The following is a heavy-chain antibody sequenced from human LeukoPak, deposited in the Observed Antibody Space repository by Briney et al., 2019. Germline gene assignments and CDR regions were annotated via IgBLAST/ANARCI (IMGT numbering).Heavy chain of an antibody. Sequence: ASVKVSCKASGYTFTGYYMHWVRQAPGQGLEWMGWINPNSGGTNYAQKFQGRVTMTRDTSISTAYMELSRLRSDDTAVYYCARGMGVLVPAATWFDPWGQGTLVTVSS. D-gene: IGHD2-2*01. CDR1: GYTFTGYY. V-gene: IGHV1-2*02. CDR2: INPNSGGT. J-gene: IGHJ5*02. CDR3: ARGMGVLVPAATWFDP.